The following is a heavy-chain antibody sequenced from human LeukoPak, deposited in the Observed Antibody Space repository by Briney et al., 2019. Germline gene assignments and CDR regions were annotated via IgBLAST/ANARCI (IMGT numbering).Heavy chain of an antibody. D-gene: IGHD1-26*01. CDR2: SDPEDGET. CDR3: ATLLGETHFFDY. Sequence: GASVKVSCKVSGTYTLIELSMHWVRQAPGKGLEWMGGSDPEDGETIYAQKFKGRVTMTEDTSTDTAYMDLSSLRSEDTAVYYCATLLGETHFFDYWGQGTLVTVSS. CDR1: GTYTLIELS. J-gene: IGHJ4*02. V-gene: IGHV1-24*01.